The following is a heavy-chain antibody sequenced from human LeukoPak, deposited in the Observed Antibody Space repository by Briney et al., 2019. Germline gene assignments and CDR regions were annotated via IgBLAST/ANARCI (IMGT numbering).Heavy chain of an antibody. CDR3: ARRARFGSSFDY. CDR2: IYYSGST. J-gene: IGHJ4*02. CDR1: GGSISSSSYY. Sequence: SSETLSLTCTVSGGSISSSSYYWGWIRQPPGKGLEWIGSIYYSGSTYYNPSLKSRVTISVDTSKNQFSLKLSSVTAADTAVYYCARRARFGSSFDYWGQGTLVTVSS. V-gene: IGHV4-39*01. D-gene: IGHD3-10*01.